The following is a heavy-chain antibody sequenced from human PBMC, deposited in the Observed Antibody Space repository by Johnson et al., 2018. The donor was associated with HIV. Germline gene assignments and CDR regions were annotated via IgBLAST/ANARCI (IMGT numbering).Heavy chain of an antibody. CDR2: ISWNSGSI. CDR3: AKDMGIVGATHDAFDI. V-gene: IGHV3-9*01. Sequence: VQLVESGGGLVQPGGSLRLSCAASGFTLSSYWMHWVRQVPGKGPVWVSGISWNSGSIGYADSVKGRFTISRDNAKNSLYLQMNSLRAEDTALYYCAKDMGIVGATHDAFDIWGQGTMVTVSS. J-gene: IGHJ3*02. CDR1: GFTLSSYW. D-gene: IGHD1-26*01.